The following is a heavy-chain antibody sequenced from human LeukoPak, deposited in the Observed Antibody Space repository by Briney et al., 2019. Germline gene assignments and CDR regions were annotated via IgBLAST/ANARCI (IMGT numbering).Heavy chain of an antibody. Sequence: QPGGSLRLSCAGSGFTFSRYWMSWARQAPGKGLEWVANIKQDGTAKYYVDSVKGRFTMSRDNDKNSLYLQMNSLRVEDTAVYYCARDSTSDTLGYWGQGTLVTVSS. D-gene: IGHD2-2*02. J-gene: IGHJ4*02. V-gene: IGHV3-7*01. CDR3: ARDSTSDTLGY. CDR2: IKQDGTAK. CDR1: GFTFSRYW.